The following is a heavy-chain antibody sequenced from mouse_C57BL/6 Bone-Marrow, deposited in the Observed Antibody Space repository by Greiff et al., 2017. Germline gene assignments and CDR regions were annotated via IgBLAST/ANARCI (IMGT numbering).Heavy chain of an antibody. V-gene: IGHV10-1*01. CDR1: GFSFNTYA. J-gene: IGHJ3*01. CDR2: IRSKSNNYAT. CDR3: VSHHYCGSSSFAY. D-gene: IGHD1-1*01. Sequence: EVKLVESGGGLVQPKGSLKLSCAASGFSFNTYAMNWVRQAPGKGLEWVARIRSKSNNYATYYADSVKDRFTISRDDSESMLYLQMNNLKTEDTAMYYCVSHHYCGSSSFAYWGQGTLVTVSA.